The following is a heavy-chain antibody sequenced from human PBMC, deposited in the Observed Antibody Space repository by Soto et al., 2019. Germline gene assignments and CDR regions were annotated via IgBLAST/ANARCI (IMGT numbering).Heavy chain of an antibody. V-gene: IGHV1-18*04. D-gene: IGHD3-10*01. CDR2: ISAYNGNT. CDR3: ARDLVPPYYYGSGSRNWFDP. Sequence: GASVKVSCKASGYTFTSYGISWVRQAPGQGLEWMGWISAYNGNTNYAQKLQGRVTMTTDTSTSTAYMELRGLRSDDTAVYYCARDLVPPYYYGSGSRNWFDPWGQGTLVTVSS. J-gene: IGHJ5*02. CDR1: GYTFTSYG.